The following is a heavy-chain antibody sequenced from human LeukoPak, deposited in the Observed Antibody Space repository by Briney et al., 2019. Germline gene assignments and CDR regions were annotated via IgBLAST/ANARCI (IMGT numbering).Heavy chain of an antibody. CDR3: ARYTKEQQRYFDY. Sequence: SQTLSLTCAISGDSVSSNIATWNWIRQSPSRGLEWLGRTYYRSKWYNDYAGSVESRITINPDTSKNQFSLQLNSVTPEDTAVYYCARYTKEQQRYFDYWGQGTLVTVSS. CDR2: TYYRSKWYN. V-gene: IGHV6-1*01. CDR1: GDSVSSNIAT. J-gene: IGHJ4*02. D-gene: IGHD6-13*01.